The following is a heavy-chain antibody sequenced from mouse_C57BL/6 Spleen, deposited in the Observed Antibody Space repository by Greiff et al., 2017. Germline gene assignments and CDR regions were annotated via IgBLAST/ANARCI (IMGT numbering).Heavy chain of an antibody. CDR3: ARQENDPYYFDY. CDR2: ISSGGSYT. J-gene: IGHJ2*01. D-gene: IGHD2-12*01. CDR1: GFTFSSYG. Sequence: EVQLVESGGDLVKPGGSLKLSCAASGFTFSSYGMSWVRQTPDKRLEWVATISSGGSYTYYPDSVKGRFTISRDNAKNTLYLQMSSLKSEDTAMYYCARQENDPYYFDYWGQGTTLTVSS. V-gene: IGHV5-6*01.